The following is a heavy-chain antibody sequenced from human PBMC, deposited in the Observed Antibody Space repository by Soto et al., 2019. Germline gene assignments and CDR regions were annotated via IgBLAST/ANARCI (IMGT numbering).Heavy chain of an antibody. D-gene: IGHD2-2*01. CDR1: GFTFGDYA. Sequence: PGGSLRLSCTASGFTFGDYAMSWVRQAPGKGLEWVGFIRSKAYGGTTEYAASVKGRFTISRDDSKSIAYLQMNSLKTEDTAVYYCTRDLLDCSSTSCLIYYYYGMDVWGQGTTVTVSS. CDR3: TRDLLDCSSTSCLIYYYYGMDV. CDR2: IRSKAYGGTT. V-gene: IGHV3-49*04. J-gene: IGHJ6*02.